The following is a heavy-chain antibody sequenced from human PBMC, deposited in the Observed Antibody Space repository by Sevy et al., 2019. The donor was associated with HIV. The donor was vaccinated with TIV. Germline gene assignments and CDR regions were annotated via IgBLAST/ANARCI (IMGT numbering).Heavy chain of an antibody. Sequence: ASVKVSCKASGYIFTSYYMHWVRQAPGQGLEWRGIINPNGGSTSYAQKFQGRVTMTRDTSTSTVYMELSSLRSEDTAVYYCARDRGVTMVPQRWGQGTLVTVSS. J-gene: IGHJ1*01. V-gene: IGHV1-46*03. CDR2: INPNGGST. CDR1: GYIFTSYY. D-gene: IGHD3-10*01. CDR3: ARDRGVTMVPQR.